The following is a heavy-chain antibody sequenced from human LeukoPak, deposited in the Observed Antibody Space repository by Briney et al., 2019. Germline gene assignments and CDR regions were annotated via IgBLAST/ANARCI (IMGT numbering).Heavy chain of an antibody. CDR2: IYYSGST. CDR1: GGPISSGDYY. CDR3: ARVRRGSLDY. V-gene: IGHV4-30-4*08. J-gene: IGHJ4*02. Sequence: PSETLSLTCTVSGGPISSGDYYWSWLRQPPGKGLEWIGYIYYSGSTYYNPSLKSRVTISVDTSKNQFSLKLSSVTAADTAVYYCARVRRGSLDYWGQGTLVTVSP. D-gene: IGHD2-15*01.